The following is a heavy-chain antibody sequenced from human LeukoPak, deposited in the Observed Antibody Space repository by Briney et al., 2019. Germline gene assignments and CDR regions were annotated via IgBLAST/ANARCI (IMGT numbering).Heavy chain of an antibody. V-gene: IGHV4-39*01. J-gene: IGHJ4*02. CDR2: IYYSGST. CDR1: GGSISSSSCY. D-gene: IGHD1-26*01. Sequence: SETLSLTCTVSGGSISSSSCYWGWIRQPPGKGLEWIGSIYYSGSTYYNPSLKSRVTISVDTSKNQFSLKLSSVTAADTAVYYCAGLSYPEDFDYWGQGTLVTVSS. CDR3: AGLSYPEDFDY.